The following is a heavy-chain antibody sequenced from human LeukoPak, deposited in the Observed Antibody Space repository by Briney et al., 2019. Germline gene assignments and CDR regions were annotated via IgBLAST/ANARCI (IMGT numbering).Heavy chain of an antibody. J-gene: IGHJ4*02. V-gene: IGHV1-69*13. CDR1: GGTFSSYA. CDR3: ARVGHYGDYEVY. Sequence: ASVKVSCKASGGTFSSYAISWVRQAPGQGLEWMGGIIPIFGTANYAQKFQGRVTITADESTSTAYMELSSLRSEDTAVYYCARVGHYGDYEVYWGQGTLVTVSS. D-gene: IGHD4-17*01. CDR2: IIPIFGTA.